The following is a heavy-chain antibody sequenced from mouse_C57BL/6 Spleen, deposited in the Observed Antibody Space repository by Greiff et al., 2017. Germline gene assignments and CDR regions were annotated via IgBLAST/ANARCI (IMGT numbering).Heavy chain of an antibody. V-gene: IGHV1-80*01. CDR1: GYAFSSYW. J-gene: IGHJ4*01. CDR3: ARTGNLYAMDY. CDR2: IYPGDGDT. Sequence: LQESGAELVKPGASVKISCKASGYAFSSYWMNWVKQRPGKGLEWIGQIYPGDGDTNYNGKFKGKATLTAYKSSSTAYMQLSSLTSDDSAVYFCARTGNLYAMDYWGQGTSVTVSS.